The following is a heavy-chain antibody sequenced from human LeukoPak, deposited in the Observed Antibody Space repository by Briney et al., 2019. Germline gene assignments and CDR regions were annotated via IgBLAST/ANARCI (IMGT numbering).Heavy chain of an antibody. Sequence: PSETLSLTCTVSGGSISSGAYYWSWIRQPPGKGLEWIGYIYYSGSTYYNPSLKSRVTISVDTSKNQFSLKLSSVTAADTAVYYCARDVRRITIFGVVIKAFDIWGQGTMVTVSS. CDR1: GGSISSGAYY. D-gene: IGHD3-3*01. J-gene: IGHJ3*02. V-gene: IGHV4-30-4*08. CDR3: ARDVRRITIFGVVIKAFDI. CDR2: IYYSGST.